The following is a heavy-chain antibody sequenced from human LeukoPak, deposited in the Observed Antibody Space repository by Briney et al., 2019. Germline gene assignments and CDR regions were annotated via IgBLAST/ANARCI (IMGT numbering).Heavy chain of an antibody. CDR1: GGTFSSYA. J-gene: IGHJ4*02. D-gene: IGHD3-22*01. Sequence: ASVKVSCKASGGTFSSYAISWVRQAPGQGLEWMGGIIPIFGTANYAQKFQGRVTITADKSTSTAYMELSSLRSEDTAVYYCARGPLTSLVVVISYYFDYWGQGTLVTVSS. CDR2: IIPIFGTA. CDR3: ARGPLTSLVVVISYYFDY. V-gene: IGHV1-69*06.